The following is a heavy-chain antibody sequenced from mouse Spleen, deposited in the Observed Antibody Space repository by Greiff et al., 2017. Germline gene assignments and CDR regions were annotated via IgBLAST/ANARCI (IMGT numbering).Heavy chain of an antibody. CDR1: GFTFSDYG. CDR3: ARHAVYYFDY. CDR2: ISSGSSTI. Sequence: DVHLVESGGGLVKPGGSLKLSCAASGFTFSDYGMHWVRQAPEKGLEWVAYISSGSSTIYYADTVKGRFTISRDNAKNTLFLQMTSLRSEDTAMYYCARHAVYYFDYWGQGTTLTVSS. D-gene: IGHD3-3*01. J-gene: IGHJ2*01. V-gene: IGHV5-17*01.